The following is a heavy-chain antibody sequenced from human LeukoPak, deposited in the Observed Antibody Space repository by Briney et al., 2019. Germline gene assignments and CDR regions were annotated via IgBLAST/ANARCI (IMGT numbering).Heavy chain of an antibody. J-gene: IGHJ6*03. V-gene: IGHV3-15*01. CDR3: TTPPLTGDSRAYYYMDV. Sequence: GGSLRLSCAASGFTFSNAWMSWVRQAPGKGLEWVGRVKSKTDGGTTDYAAPVKGRFTISRDDSKNTLYLQMNSLKTEDTAVYYCTTPPLTGDSRAYYYMDVWGKGTTVTVSS. CDR1: GFTFSNAW. CDR2: VKSKTDGGTT. D-gene: IGHD7-27*01.